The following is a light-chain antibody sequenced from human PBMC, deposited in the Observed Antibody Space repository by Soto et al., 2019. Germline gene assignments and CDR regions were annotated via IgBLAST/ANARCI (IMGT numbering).Light chain of an antibody. Sequence: QSVLTQPPSASGAPGQRVTISCSGSSSNIGSNYVYWYQQLPGTAPKLLIYRNNQRRSGVPDRFSGSKSGTSVSLAISGLRSEDEANYYCAAWDDSLGGVLFGGGTKVTVL. CDR1: SSNIGSNY. CDR3: AAWDDSLGGVL. V-gene: IGLV1-47*01. J-gene: IGLJ2*01. CDR2: RNN.